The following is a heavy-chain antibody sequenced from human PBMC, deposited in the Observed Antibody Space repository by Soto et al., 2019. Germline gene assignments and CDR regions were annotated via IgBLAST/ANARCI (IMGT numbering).Heavy chain of an antibody. CDR3: ASRSYCRSTSCYQRRWFDA. D-gene: IGHD2-2*01. V-gene: IGHV1-8*01. J-gene: IGHJ5*02. Sequence: ASVKVSCKASGYTFTSYDINWVRQATGQGLEWMGWMNPNSGNTGYAQKFQGRVTMTRNTSISTAYMELSSLRSEDTAVYYCASRSYCRSTSCYQRRWFDAWGQGTPVTVSS. CDR1: GYTFTSYD. CDR2: MNPNSGNT.